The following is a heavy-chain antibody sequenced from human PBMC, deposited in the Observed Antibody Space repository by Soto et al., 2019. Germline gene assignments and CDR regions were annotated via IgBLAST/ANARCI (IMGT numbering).Heavy chain of an antibody. CDR2: IYYSGST. CDR1: GGSITSSSYY. Sequence: QLQLQESGPGLVKPSETLSLTCTVSGGSITSSSYYWGWIRQPPGKGLEWIGSIYYSGSTYYNPSLKSRVTISVDTSKNQFSLKLSSVTAADTAVYYCASLITGDDAFDIWGQGTMVTVSS. CDR3: ASLITGDDAFDI. J-gene: IGHJ3*02. D-gene: IGHD3-22*01. V-gene: IGHV4-39*01.